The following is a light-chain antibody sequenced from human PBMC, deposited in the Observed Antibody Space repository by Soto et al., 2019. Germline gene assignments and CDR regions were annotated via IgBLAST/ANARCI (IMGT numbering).Light chain of an antibody. CDR2: GAS. J-gene: IGKJ3*01. CDR3: QQYGSSPLFT. Sequence: EIVFTQSPGTLSLSPGERATLSCRASRSVSSSYLAWYQQKPGQAPRLLIYGASSRATGIPGRFSGSGSGTDFTLTISRLXPEDFAVYYCQQYGSSPLFTFGPGTKVDIK. CDR1: RSVSSSY. V-gene: IGKV3-20*01.